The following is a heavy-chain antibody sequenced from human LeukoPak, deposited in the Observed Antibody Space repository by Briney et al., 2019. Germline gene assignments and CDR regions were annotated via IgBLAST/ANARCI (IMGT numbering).Heavy chain of an antibody. J-gene: IGHJ4*02. CDR3: ARSGYVEMATITGDYFDY. Sequence: PSQTLSLTCTVSGDSISIGSHFWSWIRQPAGKGLEWIGRIYTTGSTNYNPSLKSRVTISVDTSKNQFSLKLSSVTAADTAVYYCARSGYVEMATITGDYFDYWGQGTLVTVSS. CDR2: IYTTGST. V-gene: IGHV4-61*02. CDR1: GDSISIGSHF. D-gene: IGHD5-24*01.